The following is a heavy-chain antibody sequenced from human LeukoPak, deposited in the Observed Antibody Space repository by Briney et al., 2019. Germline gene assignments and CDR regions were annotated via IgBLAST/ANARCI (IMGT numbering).Heavy chain of an antibody. CDR3: ARDFLNYDGSGRPLGVWQLGY. J-gene: IGHJ4*02. CDR1: GYTFTSYY. D-gene: IGHD3-22*01. V-gene: IGHV1-46*01. Sequence: KPGASVKVSCKASGYTFTSYYMHWVRQAPGQGLEWMGIINPSGGSTSYAQKFQGRVTMTRDTSTSTVYMELRSLRSDDTAVYYCARDFLNYDGSGRPLGVWQLGYWGQGTLVTVSS. CDR2: INPSGGST.